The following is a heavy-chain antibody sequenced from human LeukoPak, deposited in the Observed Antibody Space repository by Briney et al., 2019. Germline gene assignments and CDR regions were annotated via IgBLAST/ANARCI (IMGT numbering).Heavy chain of an antibody. J-gene: IGHJ4*02. D-gene: IGHD3-10*01. Sequence: PSETLSLTCTVSGGSISSYYWSWIRQPPGKGLEWIGYIYYSGSTNYNPSLKSRVTISVDTSKNQFSLKLSSVTAADTAVYYCARASNYCGSGSYYYTPDYWGQGTLVTVSS. CDR1: GGSISSYY. V-gene: IGHV4-59*01. CDR2: IYYSGST. CDR3: ARASNYCGSGSYYYTPDY.